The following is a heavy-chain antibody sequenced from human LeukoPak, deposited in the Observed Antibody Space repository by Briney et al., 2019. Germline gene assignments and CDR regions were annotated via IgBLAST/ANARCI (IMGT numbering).Heavy chain of an antibody. CDR1: GFTFSSYE. Sequence: PGGSLRLSCEASGFTFSSYEMNWFRQAPGKGLEWVSYVSKSGGTMKNADSVKGRFTVSRGNAKNSLYLQMNSLTAEDTAVYYCATAVIRGRGTMVTVSS. CDR3: ATAVI. V-gene: IGHV3-48*03. CDR2: VSKSGGTM. J-gene: IGHJ3*02.